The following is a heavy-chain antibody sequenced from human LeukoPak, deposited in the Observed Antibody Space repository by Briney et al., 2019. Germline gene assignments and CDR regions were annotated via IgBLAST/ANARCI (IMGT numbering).Heavy chain of an antibody. D-gene: IGHD6-13*01. CDR3: ARGVGIAAAGSLIYYYGMDV. CDR1: GYTFTSYG. V-gene: IGHV1-18*01. CDR2: ISAYNGNT. Sequence: ASVKVSCKASGYTFTSYGISWVRQAPGQGLEWMGWISAYNGNTNYAQKLQGRVTMTTDTSTSTAYMELRSLRSDDTAVYYCARGVGIAAAGSLIYYYGMDVWGQGTTVTVS. J-gene: IGHJ6*02.